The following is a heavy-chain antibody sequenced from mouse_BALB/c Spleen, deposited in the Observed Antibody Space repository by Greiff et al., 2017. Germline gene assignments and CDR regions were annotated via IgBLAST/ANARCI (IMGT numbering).Heavy chain of an antibody. V-gene: IGHV7-3*02. Sequence: EVMLVESGGGLVQPGGSLRLSCATSGFTFTDYYMSWVRQPPGKELEWLGFIRNKANGYTTDYSASVKGRFTIARDNSQSILYHQMNTLSAEDSATYCCARAYYRYDFDNWGQGTTLTVSS. CDR2: IRNKANGYTT. J-gene: IGHJ2*01. D-gene: IGHD2-14*01. CDR1: GFTFTDYY. CDR3: ARAYYRYDFDN.